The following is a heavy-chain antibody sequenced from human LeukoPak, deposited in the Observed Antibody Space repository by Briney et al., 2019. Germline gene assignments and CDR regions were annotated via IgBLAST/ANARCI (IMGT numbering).Heavy chain of an antibody. V-gene: IGHV4-34*01. D-gene: IGHD3-10*01. J-gene: IGHJ6*02. CDR2: INHSGST. Sequence: SETLSLTCAVYGGSLSGYYWGWIRQPPGKGLEWIGEINHSGSTNYNPSLKSRVTISVDTSKNQFSLKLSSVTAADTAVYYCAITAFGDDYYYGMDVWGQGTTVTVSS. CDR1: GGSLSGYY. CDR3: AITAFGDDYYYGMDV.